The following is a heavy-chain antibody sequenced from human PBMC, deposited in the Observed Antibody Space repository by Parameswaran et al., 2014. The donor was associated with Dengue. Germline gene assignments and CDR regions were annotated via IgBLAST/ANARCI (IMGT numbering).Heavy chain of an antibody. Sequence: PGKALEWLALIDWDDDKYYSTSLKTRLTISKDTSKNQVVLTMTNMDPVDTATYYCARLWFGELSDYGMDVWGQGTTVTVSS. D-gene: IGHD3-10*01. V-gene: IGHV2-70*01. CDR3: ARLWFGELSDYGMDV. J-gene: IGHJ6*02. CDR2: IDWDDDK.